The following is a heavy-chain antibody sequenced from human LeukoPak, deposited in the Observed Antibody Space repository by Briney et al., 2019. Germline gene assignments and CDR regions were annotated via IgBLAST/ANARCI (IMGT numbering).Heavy chain of an antibody. V-gene: IGHV3-30-3*01. CDR1: GFTFSSYA. CDR3: ARDVDTSNHMSIFDP. J-gene: IGHJ5*02. D-gene: IGHD3-3*02. Sequence: PGGSLRLSCAASGFTFSSYAMHWVRQAPGKGLEWVAVISYDGSNKYYADSLKGRFTISRDNFKNILYLQMNSLRAEDTAVYSCARDVDTSNHMSIFDPWGQGTLVTVSS. CDR2: ISYDGSNK.